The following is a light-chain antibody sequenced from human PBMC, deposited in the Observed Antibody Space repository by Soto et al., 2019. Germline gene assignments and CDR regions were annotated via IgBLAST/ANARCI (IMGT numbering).Light chain of an antibody. CDR3: QQYNSYPLT. CDR2: KAS. CDR1: QSISSF. J-gene: IGKJ5*01. Sequence: DIQMTPSPSTLSASVGDRVTITCRASQSISSFLAWYQQKPGRAPTLLIYKASTLESGVPSRFSGSGSGTEFSLTISSLQPDDSATYYCQQYNSYPLTFGQGTRLEIK. V-gene: IGKV1-5*03.